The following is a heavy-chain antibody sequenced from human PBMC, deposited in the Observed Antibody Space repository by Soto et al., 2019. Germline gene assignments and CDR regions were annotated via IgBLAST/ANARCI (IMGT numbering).Heavy chain of an antibody. D-gene: IGHD2-15*01. J-gene: IGHJ6*03. CDR2: INPSDGST. CDR1: GYTFTSYY. V-gene: IGHV1-46*03. CDR3: ARSGVSGQEYYYYYYYMDV. Sequence: ASVKVSCKASGYTFTSYYMHWVRQAPGQGLEWMGIINPSDGSTSHARKFQGRVTMTRDTSTSTVYMELSSLRSEDTAVYYCARSGVSGQEYYYYYYYMDVWGKWTTVTVSS.